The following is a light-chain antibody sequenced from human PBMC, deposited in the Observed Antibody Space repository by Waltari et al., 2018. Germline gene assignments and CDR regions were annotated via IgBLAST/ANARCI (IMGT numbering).Light chain of an antibody. Sequence: AIQMTQSPSSLSASVGDRITITCRASQDIRNDVGWYQQKPGEAPKLLIYAASILQSGVPSNFSGRGSGTDFTLTISSLQPEDFATYYCLQDYNYPRTFGQGTKVEIK. CDR1: QDIRND. J-gene: IGKJ1*01. CDR3: LQDYNYPRT. CDR2: AAS. V-gene: IGKV1-6*01.